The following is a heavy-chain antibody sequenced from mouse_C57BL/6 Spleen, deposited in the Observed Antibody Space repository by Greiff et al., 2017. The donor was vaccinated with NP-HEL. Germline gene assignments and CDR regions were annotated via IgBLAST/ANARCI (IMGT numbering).Heavy chain of an antibody. CDR3: ARGGSYYAMDY. CDR2: ISDGGSYT. CDR1: GFTFSSYA. J-gene: IGHJ4*01. V-gene: IGHV5-4*03. Sequence: EVKLQESGGGLVKPGGSLKLSCAASGFTFSSYAMSWVRQTPEKRLEWVATISDGGSYTYYPDNVKGRFTISRDNAKNNLYLQMSHLKSEDTAMYYCARGGSYYAMDYWGQGTSVTVSS.